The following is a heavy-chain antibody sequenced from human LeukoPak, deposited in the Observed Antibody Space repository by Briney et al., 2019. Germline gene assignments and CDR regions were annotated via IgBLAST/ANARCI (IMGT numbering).Heavy chain of an antibody. CDR2: IIPIFGTA. CDR3: ARGQYDYVWGSYLFDI. Sequence: SVKVSCKASGGTFSSYAISWVRQAPGQGLEWMGGIIPIFGTANYAQKFQGRVTITADESTSTAYMELSSLRSEDTAVYYCARGQYDYVWGSYLFDIWGQGTMVTVSS. J-gene: IGHJ3*02. CDR1: GGTFSSYA. V-gene: IGHV1-69*13. D-gene: IGHD3-16*02.